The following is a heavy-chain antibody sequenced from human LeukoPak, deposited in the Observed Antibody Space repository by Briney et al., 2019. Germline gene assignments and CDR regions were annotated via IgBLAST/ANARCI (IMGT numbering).Heavy chain of an antibody. CDR2: INHSGST. J-gene: IGHJ3*02. Sequence: SETLSLTCAVYGGSFSGYYWSWIRQPPGKGLEWIGEINHSGSTNYNPSLKSRVTISVDTSKNQFSLKLSSVTAADTAVYYCARSSNRRITMVRGVVNAFDIWGQGTMVTVSS. V-gene: IGHV4-34*01. CDR3: ARSSNRRITMVRGVVNAFDI. CDR1: GGSFSGYY. D-gene: IGHD3-10*01.